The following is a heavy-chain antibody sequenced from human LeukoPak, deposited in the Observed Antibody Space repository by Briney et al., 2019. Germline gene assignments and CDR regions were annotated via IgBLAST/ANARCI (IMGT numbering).Heavy chain of an antibody. CDR2: ISSTGGDI. CDR3: ARDLPTGTYRAYFDN. J-gene: IGHJ4*02. Sequence: PGGCLRLSCAGSGFIFSNYGMNWVRQAPGKGLEWVSYISSTGGDIYYADSVKGRFTISRDNAEKSVYLQMNSLRAEDTAVYYCARDLPTGTYRAYFDNWGQGTLVTVSS. V-gene: IGHV3-48*03. CDR1: GFIFSNYG. D-gene: IGHD1-26*01.